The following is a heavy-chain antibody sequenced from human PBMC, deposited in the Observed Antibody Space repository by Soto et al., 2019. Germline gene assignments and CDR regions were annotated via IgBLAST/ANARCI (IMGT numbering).Heavy chain of an antibody. V-gene: IGHV4-59*08. J-gene: IGHJ5*02. CDR2: IYYSGAT. CDR1: HHSISGRS. D-gene: IGHD2-21*01. CDR3: ARLGAYYQSLDP. Sequence: SNTRFLTCTVSHHSISGRSWCWIRQPPGKGLEWIGYIYYSGATKYNPSLNSRASISVDSSKNQFSLRLSSVTAADTAVYYCARLGAYYQSLDPWGPGTLVT.